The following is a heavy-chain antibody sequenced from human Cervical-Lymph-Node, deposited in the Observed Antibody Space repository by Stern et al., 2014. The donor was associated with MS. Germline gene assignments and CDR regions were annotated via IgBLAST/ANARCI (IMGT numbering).Heavy chain of an antibody. D-gene: IGHD4-23*01. CDR1: GFTFSSYS. CDR3: ARGRGGNYRYYFDY. V-gene: IGHV3-21*01. Sequence: EVQLVESGGGLVKPGGSLRLSCAASGFTFSSYSMNWVRQAPGTGLEWVASISSGGSYIYYADSLKGRFTISRDNAKNSLYLQMNSRRAEDTAVYYCARGRGGNYRYYFDYWGQGTLVTVSS. CDR2: ISSGGSYI. J-gene: IGHJ4*02.